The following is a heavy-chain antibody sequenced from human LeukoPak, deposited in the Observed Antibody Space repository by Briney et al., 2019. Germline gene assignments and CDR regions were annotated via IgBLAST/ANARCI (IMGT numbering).Heavy chain of an antibody. D-gene: IGHD3/OR15-3a*01. V-gene: IGHV4-30-2*01. CDR1: GGSISSGGYY. J-gene: IGHJ4*02. Sequence: PSETLSLTCTVSGGSISSGGYYWSWIRQPPGKGLEWIGYIYHSGSTYYNPSLKSRVTISVDRSKNQFSLKLSSVTAADTAVYYCARRFLDYPSGHWGQGTLVTVSS. CDR2: IYHSGST. CDR3: ARRFLDYPSGH.